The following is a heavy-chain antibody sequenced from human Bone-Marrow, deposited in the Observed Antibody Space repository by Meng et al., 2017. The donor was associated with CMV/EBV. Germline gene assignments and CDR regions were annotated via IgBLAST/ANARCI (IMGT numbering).Heavy chain of an antibody. CDR1: GGSISSYY. CDR3: ARASPGYYYYYGMDV. Sequence: SETLSLTCTVSGGSISSYYWSWIRQPPGKGLEWIGYIYYSGSTNYNPSLKSRVTISVDTSKNQFSLKLSSVTAAGTAVYYCARASPGYYYYYGMDVWGQGTTVTVSS. J-gene: IGHJ6*02. V-gene: IGHV4-59*01. CDR2: IYYSGST.